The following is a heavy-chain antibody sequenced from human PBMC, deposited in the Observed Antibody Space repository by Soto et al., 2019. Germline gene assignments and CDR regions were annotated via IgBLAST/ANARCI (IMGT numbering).Heavy chain of an antibody. CDR1: GFTFSNYW. CDR2: IDSDGSRI. Sequence: EVQLVESGGGLVQPGESLRLSCAASGFTFSNYWMHWVRQAPGNGLVWVSRIDSDGSRITYADFVKGRFTISRDHAKNTVYMHMTSLTAEDTALYYCVRTSLVVALPTREDFWGQGPLVTVSS. D-gene: IGHD2-21*01. V-gene: IGHV3-74*01. J-gene: IGHJ4*02. CDR3: VRTSLVVALPTREDF.